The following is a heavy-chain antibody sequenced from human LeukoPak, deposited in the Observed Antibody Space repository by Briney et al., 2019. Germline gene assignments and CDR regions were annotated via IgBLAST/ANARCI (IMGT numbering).Heavy chain of an antibody. Sequence: ASVKVSCKASGYTFTRYGISWVRQATGQGLEWMGWMNPNSGNAGYAQRFQGRVTMTRNNSISTAYMELTSLRSEDTAVYYCGRPLQRGSWTQRALDYWGQGTLVTVSS. CDR1: GYTFTRYG. D-gene: IGHD3-10*01. CDR3: GRPLQRGSWTQRALDY. CDR2: MNPNSGNA. V-gene: IGHV1-8*01. J-gene: IGHJ4*02.